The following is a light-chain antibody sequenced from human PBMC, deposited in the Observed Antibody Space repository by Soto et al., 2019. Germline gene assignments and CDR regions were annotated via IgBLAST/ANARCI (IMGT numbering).Light chain of an antibody. J-gene: IGKJ1*01. Sequence: DIQMTQSPSSLSASVGDRVTITYRASQRISNYLAWYHQKPGKIPTLLIYAASTWHAGVPSRFSGRGSGTYSAHTFTSIQPDDASNYYCHKYSSAPWTFGQGTKVEIK. CDR1: QRISNY. V-gene: IGKV1-27*01. CDR3: HKYSSAPWT. CDR2: AAS.